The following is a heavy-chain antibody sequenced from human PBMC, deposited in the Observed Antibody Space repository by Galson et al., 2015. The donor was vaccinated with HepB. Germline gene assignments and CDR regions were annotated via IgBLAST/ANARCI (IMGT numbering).Heavy chain of an antibody. Sequence: SVKVSCKASGYTFTSYGISWVRQAPGQGLEWMGWISAYNGNTNYAQKLQGRVTMTTDTSTSTAYMELRSLRSDDTAVYYCARGFYDILTGYWYYYYGMDVWGQGTTVTVSS. CDR3: ARGFYDILTGYWYYYYGMDV. CDR1: GYTFTSYG. D-gene: IGHD3-9*01. J-gene: IGHJ6*02. V-gene: IGHV1-18*04. CDR2: ISAYNGNT.